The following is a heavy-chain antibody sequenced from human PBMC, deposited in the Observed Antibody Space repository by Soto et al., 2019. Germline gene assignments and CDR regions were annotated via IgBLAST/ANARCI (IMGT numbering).Heavy chain of an antibody. D-gene: IGHD3-3*01. J-gene: IGHJ5*02. CDR2: IYYSGST. Sequence: PSETLSLTCTVSGGSISSSSYYWGWIRQPPGKGLEWIGSIYYSGSTYYNPSLKSRVTISVDTSKNQFSLKLSSVTAADTAVYYCARHGGGSLRLPGWFDPWGQGTLVTVSS. V-gene: IGHV4-39*01. CDR3: ARHGGGSLRLPGWFDP. CDR1: GGSISSSSYY.